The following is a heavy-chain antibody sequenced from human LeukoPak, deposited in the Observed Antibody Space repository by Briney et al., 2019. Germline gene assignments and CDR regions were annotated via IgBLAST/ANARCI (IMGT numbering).Heavy chain of an antibody. J-gene: IGHJ4*02. Sequence: SETLSLTCTVSGDSISSYYWSWIRQPAGKGLEWIGRIYTSGSTNYNPSLKSRVTMSVDTSKNQFSLKLSSVTAADTAVYYCARMGDYYDSSGYYKVSAFDYWGQGTLVTVSS. D-gene: IGHD3-22*01. CDR3: ARMGDYYDSSGYYKVSAFDY. V-gene: IGHV4-4*07. CDR2: IYTSGST. CDR1: GDSISSYY.